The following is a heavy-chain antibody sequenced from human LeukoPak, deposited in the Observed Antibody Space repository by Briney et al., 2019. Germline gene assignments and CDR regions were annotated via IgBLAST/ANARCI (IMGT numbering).Heavy chain of an antibody. CDR1: GYTFTTYG. CDR2: ISAYNGNT. CDR3: AIVDTTVGFDY. D-gene: IGHD5-18*01. V-gene: IGHV1-18*04. J-gene: IGHJ4*02. Sequence: ASVKVSCKTSGYTFTTYGITWVRQAPGQGLEWIGWISAYNGNTAYAQKFQGRVTVTTDTSTRTASMDLRSLRSDDTAVYYCAIVDTTVGFDYWGQGTLVTVSS.